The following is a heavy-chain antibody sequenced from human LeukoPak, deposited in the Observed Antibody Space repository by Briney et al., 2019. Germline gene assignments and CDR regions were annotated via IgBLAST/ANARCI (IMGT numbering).Heavy chain of an antibody. CDR3: ARGDGYNGDFDY. V-gene: IGHV3-23*01. CDR1: GFTFRTYD. Sequence: GGSLRLSCAASGFTFRTYDMSWVSQAPGKGLEWVSTISASGGTTYYADSVKSRFTISRDNSKNTLYLQMSSLRAEDTAVYYCARGDGYNGDFDYWGQGTLVTVSS. CDR2: ISASGGTT. D-gene: IGHD5-24*01. J-gene: IGHJ4*02.